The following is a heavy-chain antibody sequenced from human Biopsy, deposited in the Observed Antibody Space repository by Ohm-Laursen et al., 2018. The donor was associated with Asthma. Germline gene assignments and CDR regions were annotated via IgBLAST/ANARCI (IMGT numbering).Heavy chain of an antibody. Sequence: ASVKVSCKASGYTFIGCHIHWVRQAPGQGLEWMGRTNPNSGGTNYAQKFQGRVTMTRDTSISTAYMEVSRLRSDDTAVYYCARGQKSAGDRWFDPWGQGTLVTVSS. CDR2: TNPNSGGT. CDR1: GYTFIGCH. V-gene: IGHV1-2*06. J-gene: IGHJ5*02. D-gene: IGHD6-13*01. CDR3: ARGQKSAGDRWFDP.